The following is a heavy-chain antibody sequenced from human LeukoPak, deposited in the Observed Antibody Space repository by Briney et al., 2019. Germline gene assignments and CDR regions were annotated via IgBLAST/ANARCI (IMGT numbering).Heavy chain of an antibody. D-gene: IGHD3-3*01. CDR2: ISAYNGNT. J-gene: IGHJ4*02. CDR1: GYTFTSYG. CDR3: ARDQATYYDFWSGYCHL. V-gene: IGHV1-18*01. Sequence: ASVKVSCKASGYTFTSYGISWVRQAPGQGLEWMGWISAYNGNTNYAQKLQGRVAMTTDTSTSTAYMELRSLRSDDTAVYYCARDQATYYDFWSGYCHLWGQGTLVTVSS.